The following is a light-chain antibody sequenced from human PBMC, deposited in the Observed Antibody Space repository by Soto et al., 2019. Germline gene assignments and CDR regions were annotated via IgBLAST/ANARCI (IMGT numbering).Light chain of an antibody. CDR3: QQYTNFPLT. V-gene: IGKV1-5*01. CDR2: EAS. J-gene: IGKJ4*01. Sequence: DIQMTQSPSTLSASVGDRVTITCRASQSISSWLAWYQQKPGKAPKLLIHEASRLESGVPSRFSGSESGTEYTLTMSGLHAEDSATYYCQQYTNFPLTFGGGTKGEIK. CDR1: QSISSW.